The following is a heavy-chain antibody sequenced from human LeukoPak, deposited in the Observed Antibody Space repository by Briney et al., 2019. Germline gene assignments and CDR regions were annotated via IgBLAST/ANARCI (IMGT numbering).Heavy chain of an antibody. J-gene: IGHJ3*02. CDR3: ASFYYDSSGSDPHASDI. CDR2: IYPGDSDT. Sequence: GESLKISCKGSGYSFTSYWIGWVRQMPGKGLEWMGIIYPGDSDTRYSPSFQGQVTISADKSISTAYLQWSSLKASDTAMYYCASFYYDSSGSDPHASDIWGQGTMVTVSS. D-gene: IGHD3-22*01. V-gene: IGHV5-51*01. CDR1: GYSFTSYW.